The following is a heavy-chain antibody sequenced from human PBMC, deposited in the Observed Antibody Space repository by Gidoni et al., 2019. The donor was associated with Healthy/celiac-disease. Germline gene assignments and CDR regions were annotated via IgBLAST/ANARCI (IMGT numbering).Heavy chain of an antibody. CDR2: IIPILGIA. CDR1: AGTFRSYA. V-gene: IGHV1-69*04. CDR3: ARAVDLCGGDCYAFDY. J-gene: IGHJ4*02. D-gene: IGHD2-21*02. Sequence: QVQLVQSGAEVKKPGSSVKVSCKASAGTFRSYAISWVRQAPGQGLEWMGRIIPILGIANDAQKFQGRVTITADKSTSTAYMELSSLRSEDTAVYYCARAVDLCGGDCYAFDYWGQGILVTVSS.